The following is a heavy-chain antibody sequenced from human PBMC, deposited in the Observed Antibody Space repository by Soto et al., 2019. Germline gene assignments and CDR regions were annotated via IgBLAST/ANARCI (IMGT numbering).Heavy chain of an antibody. V-gene: IGHV4-59*01. Sequence: PSETLSLTGTVSGGSISSYYLSWIRQPPGKGLEWIGYIYYSGSTNYNPSLKSRVTISVDTSKNQFSLKLSSVTAADTAVYYCARDFYGDYVAGYYYYGMDVWGQGTTVTVSS. J-gene: IGHJ6*02. CDR3: ARDFYGDYVAGYYYYGMDV. CDR2: IYYSGST. CDR1: GGSISSYY. D-gene: IGHD4-17*01.